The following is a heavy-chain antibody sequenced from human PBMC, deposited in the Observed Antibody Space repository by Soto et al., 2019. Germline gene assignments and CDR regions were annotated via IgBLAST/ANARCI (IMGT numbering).Heavy chain of an antibody. V-gene: IGHV3-72*01. D-gene: IGHD1-26*01. Sequence: EVQLVESGGGLVQPGGSLRLSCAASGFTFSDHYMDWVRPAPGKGLEWVGRSRNKANSYSTEYAASVKGRFTISRDESKNSLYLQMNSLKTEDTAVYYCARFSGSYTRGLDYLGQGTLVTVSS. J-gene: IGHJ4*02. CDR3: ARFSGSYTRGLDY. CDR2: SRNKANSYST. CDR1: GFTFSDHY.